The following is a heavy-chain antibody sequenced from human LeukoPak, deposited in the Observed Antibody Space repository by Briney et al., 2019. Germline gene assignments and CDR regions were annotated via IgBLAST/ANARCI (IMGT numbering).Heavy chain of an antibody. V-gene: IGHV4-39*01. CDR2: IFYSGTT. CDR3: ARREGSGLYYFDY. D-gene: IGHD6-19*01. Sequence: SETLSLTCTVSGGSISSNSYYWGWLRQPPGKGLEWIGSIFYSGTTYHNPSLKSRVTISVDTSKNRFSLKRTSVTAADTAVYYCARREGSGLYYFDYWGQGTLVTVSS. CDR1: GGSISSNSYY. J-gene: IGHJ4*02.